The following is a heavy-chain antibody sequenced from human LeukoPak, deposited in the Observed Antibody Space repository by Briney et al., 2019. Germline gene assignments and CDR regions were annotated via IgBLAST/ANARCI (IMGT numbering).Heavy chain of an antibody. V-gene: IGHV3-53*01. CDR2: IGGSGGT. CDR3: AKESGSYAKPFDY. D-gene: IGHD3-16*01. J-gene: IGHJ4*02. Sequence: PGGSLRLSCAASGFTVSSNYMTWVRQAPGKGLEWVSAIGGSGGTYHADSVKGRFTISRDISKNTLYLQMNSLRAEDTAVYYCAKESGSYAKPFDYWGQGTLVTVSS. CDR1: GFTVSSNY.